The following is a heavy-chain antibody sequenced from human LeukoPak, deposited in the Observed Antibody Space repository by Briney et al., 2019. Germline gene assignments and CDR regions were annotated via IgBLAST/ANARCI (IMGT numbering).Heavy chain of an antibody. J-gene: IGHJ6*02. V-gene: IGHV4-59*08. CDR2: IYYSGST. CDR1: GGSISSYY. D-gene: IGHD5-18*01. CDR3: AGSNTAMVKGMDA. Sequence: SETLSLTCTVSGGSISSYYWSWIRQPPGKGLEWIGYIYYSGSTNYNPSLKSRVTISVDTSKNQFSLKLSSVTAADTAVYYCAGSNTAMVKGMDAWGQGTTVTVSS.